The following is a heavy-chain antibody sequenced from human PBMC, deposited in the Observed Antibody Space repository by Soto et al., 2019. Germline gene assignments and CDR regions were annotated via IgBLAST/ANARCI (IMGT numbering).Heavy chain of an antibody. CDR3: ARHPTIAELMVYATHYFDH. D-gene: IGHD2-8*01. J-gene: IGHJ4*02. Sequence: QLQLQESGPGLVKPSETLSLTCTVSGGSISSTTYYWGWIRQPPGKGLEWIGSIYYTGSTHYKPALKSRVTIAVDTSKNQFSLKLSSVTAADTAVYYCARHPTIAELMVYATHYFDHWGQGTLVTVSS. V-gene: IGHV4-39*01. CDR1: GGSISSTTYY. CDR2: IYYTGST.